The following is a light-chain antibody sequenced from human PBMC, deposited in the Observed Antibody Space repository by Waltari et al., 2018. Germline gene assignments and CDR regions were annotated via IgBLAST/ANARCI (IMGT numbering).Light chain of an antibody. CDR3: SADAGSNNLI. CDR1: SSDIGGYNY. Sequence: QSALTQPPSVSGSPGQSVTISCTGTSSDIGGYNYVSWYQQHPGKAPRLMIYEVNKRPSGVPDRFAGSRSGNTASLTVSGVQAEDEADYYCSADAGSNNLIFAGGTKLTVL. CDR2: EVN. J-gene: IGLJ2*01. V-gene: IGLV2-8*01.